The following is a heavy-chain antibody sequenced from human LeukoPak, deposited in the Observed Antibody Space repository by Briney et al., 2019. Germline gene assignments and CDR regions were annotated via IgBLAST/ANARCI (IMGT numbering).Heavy chain of an antibody. J-gene: IGHJ4*02. V-gene: IGHV3-21*01. Sequence: GGSLRLSCAASGFTFSSYSVNWVRQAPGKGLEWVSSISGSSAYIYYADSVKGRFTISRDNAKNSLYLQMNSLRAEDTAMYYCAREYFGSGSYDYWGQGTLVTVSS. CDR3: AREYFGSGSYDY. D-gene: IGHD3-10*01. CDR2: ISGSSAYI. CDR1: GFTFSSYS.